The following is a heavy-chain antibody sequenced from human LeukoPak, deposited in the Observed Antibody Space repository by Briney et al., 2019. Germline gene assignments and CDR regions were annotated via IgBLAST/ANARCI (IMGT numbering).Heavy chain of an antibody. J-gene: IGHJ4*02. CDR3: ARDYSSGWYDY. V-gene: IGHV3-21*01. Sequence: GGSLRLSCAASGFTFSSYSMNWVRQAPGEGLEWVSSISSSSSYIYYADSVKGRFTISRDNAKNSLYLQMNSLRAEDTAVYYCARDYSSGWYDYWGQGTLVTVSS. CDR2: ISSSSSYI. CDR1: GFTFSSYS. D-gene: IGHD6-19*01.